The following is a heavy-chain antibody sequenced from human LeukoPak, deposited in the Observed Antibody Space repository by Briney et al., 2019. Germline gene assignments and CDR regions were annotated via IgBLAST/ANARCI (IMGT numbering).Heavy chain of an antibody. V-gene: IGHV3-7*01. CDR1: GFTFSNYW. CDR2: IKQDGSET. Sequence: QAGGSLRLSCAASGFTFSNYWMSWVRRAPGKGLEWVANIKQDGSETYYVDPVRGRFTISRDNAKKSLYLQMNSLRAEDTAVYYCARDFWGAYRVDFFDYWGQGTLVTVSS. J-gene: IGHJ4*02. D-gene: IGHD3-3*01. CDR3: ARDFWGAYRVDFFDY.